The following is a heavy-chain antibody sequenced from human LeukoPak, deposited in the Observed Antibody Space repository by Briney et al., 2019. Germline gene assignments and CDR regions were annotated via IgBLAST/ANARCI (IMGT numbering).Heavy chain of an antibody. CDR1: GGSMNSYY. CDR2: IYGSGST. Sequence: PSETLSLTCTVSGGSMNSYYWSWIRQPAGKGVEWIGRIYGSGSTLYNPSLERRVTMSVDTSERQFSLKLSSVTAADTAVYYCARDRNGNGATYFSYWGQGILVTVSS. V-gene: IGHV4-4*07. D-gene: IGHD4/OR15-4a*01. J-gene: IGHJ4*02. CDR3: ARDRNGNGATYFSY.